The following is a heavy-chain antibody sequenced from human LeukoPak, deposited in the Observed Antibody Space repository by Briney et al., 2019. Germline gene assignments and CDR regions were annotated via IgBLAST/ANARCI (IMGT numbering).Heavy chain of an antibody. D-gene: IGHD6-13*01. CDR3: ARASSSWYYFDY. J-gene: IGHJ4*02. CDR2: ITADGGST. V-gene: IGHV3-23*01. Sequence: GGSLRLSCAVSGFTFRSYAMNWVRQAPGKGLEWVAAITADGGSTHYTTSVKGRFIISRDNAKNSLYLQVNSLRAEDTAVYYCARASSSWYYFDYWGQGTLVTVSS. CDR1: GFTFRSYA.